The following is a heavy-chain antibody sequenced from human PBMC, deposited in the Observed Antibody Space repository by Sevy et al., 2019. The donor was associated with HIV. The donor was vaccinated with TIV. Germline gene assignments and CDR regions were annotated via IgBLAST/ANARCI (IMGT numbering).Heavy chain of an antibody. Sequence: GGSLRLSCAASGFTFRRYDMHWVRQAPGRGLEWVAVVARHGNYKSFADFVRGRFTISRDNARNSIDLQMTSLRTEDTAVYYFARLQSCGGDCYYFDSWGQGALVTVSS. CDR3: ARLQSCGGDCYYFDS. J-gene: IGHJ4*02. CDR1: GFTFRRYD. D-gene: IGHD2-21*02. V-gene: IGHV3-30-3*01. CDR2: VARHGNYK.